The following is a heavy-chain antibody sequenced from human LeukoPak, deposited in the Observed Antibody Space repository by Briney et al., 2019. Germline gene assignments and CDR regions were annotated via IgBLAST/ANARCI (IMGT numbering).Heavy chain of an antibody. CDR1: GFTFSSYD. D-gene: IGHD3-3*01. CDR2: IGTAGDT. Sequence: GVSLRLFCAASGFTFSSYDMHWVRQATGKGLECVSAIGTAGDTYYPGSVKGRFTISRENAKHSLYLQMNSLRAGDAAVYYCARVQLYYDFWGMDVWGQGTTVTVSS. CDR3: ARVQLYYDFWGMDV. J-gene: IGHJ6*02. V-gene: IGHV3-13*01.